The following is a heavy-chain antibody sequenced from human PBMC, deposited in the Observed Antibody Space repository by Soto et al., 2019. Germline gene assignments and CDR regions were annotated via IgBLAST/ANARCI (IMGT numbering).Heavy chain of an antibody. Sequence: ASXTLSLTCTVSSGSISRGGYYWSWIRQHPGKGPEWIGYIYYSGRTYYNPSLKSRVTMSVDTSKNQFSLKLSSMTAADTAVYYCARSVDPWGQGTLVTVSS. V-gene: IGHV4-31*02. CDR2: IYYSGRT. CDR3: ARSVDP. CDR1: SGSISRGGYY. J-gene: IGHJ5*02.